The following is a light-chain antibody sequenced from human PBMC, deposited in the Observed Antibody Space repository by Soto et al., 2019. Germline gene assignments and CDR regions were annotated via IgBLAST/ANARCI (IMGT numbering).Light chain of an antibody. CDR2: GNS. J-gene: IGLJ3*02. V-gene: IGLV1-40*01. CDR1: SSNIGAGYD. Sequence: QLVLTQPPSVSGAPGQRVTISCTGSSSNIGAGYDVHWYQQLPGTAPKLLIYGNSNRPSGVPDRFSGSKSDTSASLAITGLQAEDEADYYCQSYDSSLSRVFGGGTQLTVL. CDR3: QSYDSSLSRV.